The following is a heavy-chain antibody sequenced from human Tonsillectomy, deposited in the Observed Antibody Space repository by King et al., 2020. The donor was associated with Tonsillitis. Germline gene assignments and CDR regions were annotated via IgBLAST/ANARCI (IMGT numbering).Heavy chain of an antibody. Sequence: VQLVESGGGLVKPGGSLRLSCAASGFTFSDYYMSWIRQAPGKGLEWVSYISSSGSTIYYADSVKGRFTISSDNAKNSLYLQMNSLRAEDTAVYYCAREESRTISGSHTSAFDYWGQGTLVTVSS. V-gene: IGHV3-11*01. CDR2: ISSSGSTI. D-gene: IGHD3-3*01. CDR3: AREESRTISGSHTSAFDY. CDR1: GFTFSDYY. J-gene: IGHJ4*02.